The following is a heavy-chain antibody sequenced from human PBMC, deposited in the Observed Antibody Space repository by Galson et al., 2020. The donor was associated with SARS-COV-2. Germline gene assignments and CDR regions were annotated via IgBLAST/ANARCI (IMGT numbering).Heavy chain of an antibody. D-gene: IGHD3-10*01. CDR1: GGSISSSSYY. J-gene: IGHJ5*02. CDR2: IYYSGST. V-gene: IGHV4-39*07. CDR3: AREGLWFGELALGRFDP. Sequence: ASETLSLTCTVSGGSISSSSYYWGWIRQPPGKGLEWIGSIYYSGSTYYNPSLKSRVTISVDTSKNQFSLKLSSVTAADTAVYYCAREGLWFGELALGRFDPCGQGTLVTVSS.